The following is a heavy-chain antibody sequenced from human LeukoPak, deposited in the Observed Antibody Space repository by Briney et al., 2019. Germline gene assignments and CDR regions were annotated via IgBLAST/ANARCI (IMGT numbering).Heavy chain of an antibody. V-gene: IGHV3-64D*06. CDR3: VKGEVVTTRSFDS. CDR1: GFAFSSYA. Sequence: GGSLRLSCSASGFAFSSYAMHWVRQAPGKGLECVSAISSDGGPTFYADPVKGRFTISRDKSKNTLFLQMSSLRPEDTAVYYCVKGEVVTTRSFDSWGQGTLVTVSS. D-gene: IGHD2-15*01. J-gene: IGHJ4*02. CDR2: ISSDGGPT.